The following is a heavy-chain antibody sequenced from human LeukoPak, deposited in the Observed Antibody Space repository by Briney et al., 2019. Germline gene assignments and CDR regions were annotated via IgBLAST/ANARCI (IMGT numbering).Heavy chain of an antibody. Sequence: GGSLRLSCAASGFPFSSYWMHWVRQGPGRGLVWVSRIIGDGSGTNYADSVKGRFTISRDNAKNTLYLQMNSLRAEDTAVYYCARGRSTNFLGVWGQGTTVTVSS. CDR1: GFPFSSYW. CDR3: ARGRSTNFLGV. D-gene: IGHD2-2*01. V-gene: IGHV3-74*01. J-gene: IGHJ6*02. CDR2: IIGDGSGT.